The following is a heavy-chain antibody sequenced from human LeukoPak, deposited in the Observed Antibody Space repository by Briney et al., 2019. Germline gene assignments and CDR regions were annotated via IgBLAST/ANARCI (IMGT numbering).Heavy chain of an antibody. Sequence: SETLSLTCAVYGGSFSGYYWSWIRQPAGKGLEWIGRIYTSGSTNYNPSLKSRVTMSVDTSKNQFSLKLSSVTAADTAVYYCARDPGPGLYYYDSSGVFDYWGQGTLVTVSS. D-gene: IGHD3-22*01. CDR2: IYTSGST. V-gene: IGHV4-4*07. CDR1: GGSFSGYY. CDR3: ARDPGPGLYYYDSSGVFDY. J-gene: IGHJ4*02.